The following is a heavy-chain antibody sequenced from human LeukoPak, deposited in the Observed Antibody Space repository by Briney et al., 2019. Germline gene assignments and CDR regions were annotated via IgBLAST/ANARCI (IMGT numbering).Heavy chain of an antibody. V-gene: IGHV1-3*01. CDR2: INAGNGNT. CDR1: DYTFTICG. Sequence: ASVKVSCKASDYTFTICGISWVRQAPGQRLEWMGWINAGNGNTKYSQKFQGRITSTRDTSASTAYMELSRLRSEDTAVYYCARGSSGYPRYFDYWGQGTLVTVSS. J-gene: IGHJ4*02. CDR3: ARGSSGYPRYFDY. D-gene: IGHD3-22*01.